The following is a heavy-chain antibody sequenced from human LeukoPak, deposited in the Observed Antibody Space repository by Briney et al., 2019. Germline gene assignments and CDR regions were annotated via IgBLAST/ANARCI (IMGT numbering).Heavy chain of an antibody. CDR1: GFIFKNYG. V-gene: IGHV3-9*01. J-gene: IGHJ4*02. CDR3: AKDTEAVAVSGYFDY. D-gene: IGHD6-19*01. CDR2: ISWSSGSI. Sequence: SLRLSCAGSGFIFKNYGVHWVRQAPGKGLEWVSGISWSSGSIGYADSVKGRFTISRDNAKNSLYLQMNSLRAEDTALYYCAKDTEAVAVSGYFDYWGQGTLVTVSS.